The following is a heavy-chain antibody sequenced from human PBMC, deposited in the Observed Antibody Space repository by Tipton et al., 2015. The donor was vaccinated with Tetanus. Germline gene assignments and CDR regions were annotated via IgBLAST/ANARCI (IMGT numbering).Heavy chain of an antibody. Sequence: VKPSQILSLTCAISGDSVSSNSAAWNWIRQSPSRGLEWLGRTYYRSKWYNDYAVSVKSRITINPDTSKNQFSLQLNSVTPEDTAVYYCARDRQQLVRDGGYAFDIWGQGTMVTVSS. CDR3: ARDRQQLVRDGGYAFDI. J-gene: IGHJ3*02. D-gene: IGHD6-13*01. V-gene: IGHV6-1*01. CDR2: TYYRSKWYN. CDR1: GDSVSSNSAA.